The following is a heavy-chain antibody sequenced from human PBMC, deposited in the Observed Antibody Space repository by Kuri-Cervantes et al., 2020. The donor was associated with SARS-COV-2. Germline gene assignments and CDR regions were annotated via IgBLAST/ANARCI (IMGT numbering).Heavy chain of an antibody. Sequence: GESLKISCAASGFTFSSYGMHWVRQAPGKGLEWVAVIRYDGSNKYYADSVKGRFTISRDNSKNTLYLQMNSLRAEDTAVYYCARSSLLWTASDAFDIWGQGTMVTVSS. V-gene: IGHV3-33*01. D-gene: IGHD3-10*01. CDR1: GFTFSSYG. CDR3: ARSSLLWTASDAFDI. CDR2: IRYDGSNK. J-gene: IGHJ3*02.